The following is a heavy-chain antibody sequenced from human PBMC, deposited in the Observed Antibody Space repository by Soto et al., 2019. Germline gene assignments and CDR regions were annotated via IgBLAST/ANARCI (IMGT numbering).Heavy chain of an antibody. J-gene: IGHJ4*02. V-gene: IGHV3-11*06. D-gene: IGHD6-13*01. CDR2: ISSSSSYT. CDR1: GFTFSDYY. Sequence: PGGSLRLSCAASGFTFSDYYMSWIRQAPGKGLEWVSYISSSSSYTNYADSVKGRFTISRDNSKNTLYLQMNNLRGEDTALYYCAKERSSSWYYFDYWGQGTLVTVSS. CDR3: AKERSSSWYYFDY.